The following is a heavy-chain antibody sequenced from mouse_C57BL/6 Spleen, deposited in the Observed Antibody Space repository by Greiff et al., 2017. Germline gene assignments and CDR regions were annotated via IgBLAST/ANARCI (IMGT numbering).Heavy chain of an antibody. CDR2: ISNGGGST. CDR1: GFTFSDYY. J-gene: IGHJ4*01. V-gene: IGHV5-12*01. CDR3: ARQGEGGAMDY. Sequence: EVQLVESGGGLVKPGGSLKLSCAASGFTFSDYYMYWVRQSPEKGLEWVAYISNGGGSTYYPDTVKGRFTISRDNAKNTLYLQMSRLKSEDTAMYYCARQGEGGAMDYWGQGTSVTVSS.